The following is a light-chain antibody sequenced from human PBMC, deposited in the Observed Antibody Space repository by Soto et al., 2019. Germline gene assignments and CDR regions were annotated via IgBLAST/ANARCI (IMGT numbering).Light chain of an antibody. CDR1: QSVSSSY. Sequence: EIVLTQSPGTLSVSPGERATLSCRASQSVSSSYLAWYQQKPGQAPRLLIYDASNRATGIPARFSGSGSGTDFTLTISSLEPEDFAVYYCQQRSNWPLITFGQGTRLEIK. J-gene: IGKJ5*01. CDR2: DAS. CDR3: QQRSNWPLIT. V-gene: IGKV3D-20*02.